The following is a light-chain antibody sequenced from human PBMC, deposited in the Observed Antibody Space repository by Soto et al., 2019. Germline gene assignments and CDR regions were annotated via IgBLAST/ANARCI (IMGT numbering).Light chain of an antibody. CDR1: SSDVGGYNY. CDR3: CSYAGSSTYV. CDR2: EVS. J-gene: IGLJ1*01. Sequence: QSALTQTASVSGSPGQSVTISCTGTSSDVGGYNYVSWYQHHPGKAPRLIIFEVSNRPSGVSHRFSGSKSGNTASLTISGLQAEDEADYYCCSYAGSSTYVFGTGTKVTVL. V-gene: IGLV2-23*02.